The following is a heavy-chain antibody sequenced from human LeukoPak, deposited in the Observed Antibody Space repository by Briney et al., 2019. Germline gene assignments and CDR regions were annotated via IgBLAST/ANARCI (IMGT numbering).Heavy chain of an antibody. CDR1: GFTVSSNY. V-gene: IGHV3-66*01. CDR2: IYSGGST. D-gene: IGHD6-19*01. Sequence: PGGSLRLSCTASGFTVSSNYMSWVRQAPGKGLEWVSVIYSGGSTYYADSVKGRFTISRDNAKNTLYLQMNSLRAEDTAVYYCARELVGAGTGYFDYGGQETLVTVSS. CDR3: ARELVGAGTGYFDY. J-gene: IGHJ4*02.